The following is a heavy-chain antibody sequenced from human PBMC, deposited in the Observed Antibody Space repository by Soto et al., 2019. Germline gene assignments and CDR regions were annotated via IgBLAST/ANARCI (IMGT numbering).Heavy chain of an antibody. J-gene: IGHJ6*02. Sequence: TCTVSGGSISSNSYYWGWIRQPPGKGLEWIGSIYYSGSTYYNPSLKSRVTISVDTSKNQFSLKLSSVTAADTAVYYCATNYAYYYYYGMDVWGQGTTVTVSS. CDR2: IYYSGST. D-gene: IGHD4-4*01. CDR3: ATNYAYYYYYGMDV. CDR1: GGSISSNSYY. V-gene: IGHV4-39*01.